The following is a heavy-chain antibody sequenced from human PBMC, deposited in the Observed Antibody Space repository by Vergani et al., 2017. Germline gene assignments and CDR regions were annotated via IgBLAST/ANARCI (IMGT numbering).Heavy chain of an antibody. Sequence: EVQLLESGGGLVQPGGSLRLSCAASGFTFSSYAMSWVRQAPGKGLEWVSAISGSGGSTYYADSVKGRFTISRDNSKNTLYLQMNSLRAEDTAVYYCAKXTNWEELDRTWIQLNFDYWGQGTLVTVSS. D-gene: IGHD5-18*01. CDR3: AKXTNWEELDRTWIQLNFDY. CDR2: ISGSGGST. CDR1: GFTFSSYA. V-gene: IGHV3-23*01. J-gene: IGHJ4*02.